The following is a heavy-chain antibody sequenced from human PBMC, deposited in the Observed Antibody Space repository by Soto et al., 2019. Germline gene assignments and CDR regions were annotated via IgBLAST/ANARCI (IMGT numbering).Heavy chain of an antibody. V-gene: IGHV3-11*06. CDR1: GFIFSDYY. CDR3: ARDLAWKRGKVGRYYYGMDV. J-gene: IGHJ6*02. D-gene: IGHD1-1*01. Sequence: GGSLRLSCAASGFIFSDYYMSWVRQTPGKGLEWVSYISTRSTYTNYADSVKGRFTISRDNTKNSLYLQMDSLRVEDTAVYYCARDLAWKRGKVGRYYYGMDVWGQGTTVTVSS. CDR2: ISTRSTYT.